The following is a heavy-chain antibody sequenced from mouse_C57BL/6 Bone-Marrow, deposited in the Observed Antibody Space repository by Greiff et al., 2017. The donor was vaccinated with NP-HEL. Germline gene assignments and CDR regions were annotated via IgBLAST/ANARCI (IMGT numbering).Heavy chain of an antibody. CDR3: ARSNYYGSLYFDY. J-gene: IGHJ2*01. CDR2: IDPANGNT. Sequence: EVKLQESVAELVRPGASVKLSCTASGFNIKNTYMHWVKQRPEQGLEWIGRIDPANGNTKYAPKFQGKATITADTSSNTAYLQLSSLTSEDTAIYYCARSNYYGSLYFDYWGQGTTLTVSS. V-gene: IGHV14-3*01. D-gene: IGHD1-1*01. CDR1: GFNIKNTY.